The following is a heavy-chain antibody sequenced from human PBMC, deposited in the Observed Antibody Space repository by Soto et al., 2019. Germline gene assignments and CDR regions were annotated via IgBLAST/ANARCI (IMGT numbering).Heavy chain of an antibody. Sequence: QVQLQESGPGLVKPSQTLSLTCTVSGGSISSGGYYWSWIRQHPGKGLEWIGYIYYSGSTYHNPSLKSRVTISVDTSKNQFSLKLSSVTAADTAVYYCARSASILTGYLLWGQGTLVTVSS. CDR2: IYYSGST. CDR1: GGSISSGGYY. V-gene: IGHV4-31*03. D-gene: IGHD3-9*01. J-gene: IGHJ4*02. CDR3: ARSASILTGYLL.